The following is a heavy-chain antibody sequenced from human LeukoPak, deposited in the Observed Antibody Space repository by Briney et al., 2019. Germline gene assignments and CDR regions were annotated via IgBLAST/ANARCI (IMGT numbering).Heavy chain of an antibody. D-gene: IGHD3-10*01. J-gene: IGHJ3*02. CDR1: GFTFSSYG. Sequence: GGSLRLSCAASGFTFSSYGMHWVRQAPGKGLEWVAVISYDGSNKYYADSVKGRFTISRDNSKNTLYLQMNSLRAEDTAVYYCAKDQTITMVWGVFPRDAFDIWGQGTMVTVSS. CDR2: ISYDGSNK. V-gene: IGHV3-30*18. CDR3: AKDQTITMVWGVFPRDAFDI.